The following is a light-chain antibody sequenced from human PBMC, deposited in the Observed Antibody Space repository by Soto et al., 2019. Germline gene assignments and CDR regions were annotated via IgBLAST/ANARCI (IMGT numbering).Light chain of an antibody. J-gene: IGKJ2*01. CDR2: GAS. V-gene: IGKV3-20*01. Sequence: EIVLTQSPGTLSLSPGERATLSCRASQSVSSSYLAWYRQKPGQAPRLLIYGASSRATGIPDRFSGSGSGTDFTLTISRLEPEDFAVYYCQQYGSSLYTFGQGTKLEIK. CDR3: QQYGSSLYT. CDR1: QSVSSSY.